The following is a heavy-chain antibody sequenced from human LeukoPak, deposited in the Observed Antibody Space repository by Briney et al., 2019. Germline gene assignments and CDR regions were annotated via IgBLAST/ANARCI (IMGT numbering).Heavy chain of an antibody. J-gene: IGHJ4*02. CDR3: ASHNLGYSSSWLGY. V-gene: IGHV3-74*01. D-gene: IGHD6-13*01. Sequence: PGGSLRLSCAASGFTVSSNYMSWVRQAPGKGLVWVSRINSDGSSTSYADSVKGRFTISRDNAKNTLYLQMNSLRAEDTAVYYCASHNLGYSSSWLGYWGQGTLVTVSS. CDR1: GFTVSSNY. CDR2: INSDGSST.